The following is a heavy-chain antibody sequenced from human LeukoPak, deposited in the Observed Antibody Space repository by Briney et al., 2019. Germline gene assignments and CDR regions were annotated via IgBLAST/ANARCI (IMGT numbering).Heavy chain of an antibody. Sequence: EAGRSLRLSCAASGFTFSSYGMHWVRQAPGKGLEWVAVMSYDGSNKYYADSVKGRLTISRDNSKNTLYLQMNSLRAEDTAVYYCAKDHCSSTSCYIFDYWGQGTLVTVSS. CDR2: MSYDGSNK. V-gene: IGHV3-30*18. CDR3: AKDHCSSTSCYIFDY. J-gene: IGHJ4*02. D-gene: IGHD2-2*01. CDR1: GFTFSSYG.